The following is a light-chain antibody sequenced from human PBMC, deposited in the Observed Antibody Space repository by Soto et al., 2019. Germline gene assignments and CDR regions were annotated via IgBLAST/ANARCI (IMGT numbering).Light chain of an antibody. V-gene: IGLV2-14*01. CDR1: SGYIGNFNF. CDR2: EVS. Sequence: QSALTQPASVSGSPGQSITISCTGTSGYIGNFNFVSRYQQHPGKAPKLMIYEVSNRPSGVSDRFSGSKSGNTASLTISGLQAEDEADYYCSSYITTNSRVFGTGTKVTVL. CDR3: SSYITTNSRV. J-gene: IGLJ1*01.